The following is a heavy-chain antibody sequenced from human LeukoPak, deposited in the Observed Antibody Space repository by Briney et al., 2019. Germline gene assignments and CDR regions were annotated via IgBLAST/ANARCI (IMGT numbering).Heavy chain of an antibody. CDR2: INHSGST. J-gene: IGHJ4*02. CDR3: ARIGVAGRKNDY. Sequence: SETLSLTCAVYGGSFSGYYWSWIRQPPGKGLEWIGEINHSGSTNYNPSLKSRVTISVDTSKNQSSLKLSSVTAADTAVYYCARIGVAGRKNDYWGQGTLVTVSS. D-gene: IGHD6-19*01. CDR1: GGSFSGYY. V-gene: IGHV4-34*01.